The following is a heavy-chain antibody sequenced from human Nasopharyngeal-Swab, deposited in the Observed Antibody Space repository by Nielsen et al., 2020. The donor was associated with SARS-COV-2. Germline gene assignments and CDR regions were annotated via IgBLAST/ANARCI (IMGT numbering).Heavy chain of an antibody. CDR2: IIPIFGTA. Sequence: SVKVSCKASGGTFSSYAISWVRQAPGQGLEWMGGIIPIFGTANYAQKFQGRVTITADESTSTAYMELSSLRSEDTAVYYCARAPREPRGAFDIWGQGTMVTVSS. V-gene: IGHV1-69*13. CDR1: GGTFSSYA. J-gene: IGHJ3*02. CDR3: ARAPREPRGAFDI. D-gene: IGHD1-26*01.